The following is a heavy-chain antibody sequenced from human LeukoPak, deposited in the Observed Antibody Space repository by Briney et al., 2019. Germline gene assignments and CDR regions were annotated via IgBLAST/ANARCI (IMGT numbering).Heavy chain of an antibody. J-gene: IGHJ4*02. V-gene: IGHV3-23*01. Sequence: GGSLRLSCAASRFTFSSYAMTWVRQAPGRGLEWVSSISDGGGSTYYADSVKGRFTISRDNSKNTVYLQMNSLRAEDTAVYYCAKLRSWYGDYWGQGTRVTVSS. D-gene: IGHD6-13*01. CDR2: ISDGGGST. CDR1: RFTFSSYA. CDR3: AKLRSWYGDY.